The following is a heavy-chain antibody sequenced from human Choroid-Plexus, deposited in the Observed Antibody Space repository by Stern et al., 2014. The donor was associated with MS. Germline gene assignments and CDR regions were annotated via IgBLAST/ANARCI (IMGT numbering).Heavy chain of an antibody. CDR1: GYIFTGYS. V-gene: IGHV1-2*02. CDR2: INPNTGGT. CDR3: ARDQRGITIFGVVTDYYYLGMDV. D-gene: IGHD3-3*01. J-gene: IGHJ6*02. Sequence: VQLLESGAEVKKPGASVKVSCKTSGYIFTGYSIHWVRQAPGQGLEWMAWINPNTGGTKDAQKFQGRVTMSRDTSISTAYVELSSLTSDDTAVYYCARDQRGITIFGVVTDYYYLGMDVWGQGTTVTVSS.